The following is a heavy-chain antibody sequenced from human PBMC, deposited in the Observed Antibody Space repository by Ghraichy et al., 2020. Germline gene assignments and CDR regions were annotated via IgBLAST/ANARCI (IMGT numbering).Heavy chain of an antibody. J-gene: IGHJ6*02. CDR3: ARGRRVREGVNYYYYGMDV. CDR1: GGSINSGGYY. D-gene: IGHD2-8*01. CDR2: TYYSGGS. Sequence: SETLSLTCIVSGGSINSGGYYWSWIRQHPGKGLEWIGYTYYSGGSNYNPSLKSRASISVDTSKNQFSLKLTSVAAADTAVYYCARGRRVREGVNYYYYGMDVWGPGTTVTVSS. V-gene: IGHV4-31*03.